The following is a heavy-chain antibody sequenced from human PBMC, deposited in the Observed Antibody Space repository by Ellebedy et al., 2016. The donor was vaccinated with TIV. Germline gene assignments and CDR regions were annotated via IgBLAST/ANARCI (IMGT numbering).Heavy chain of an antibody. CDR1: GFTFSSYW. V-gene: IGHV3-66*02. CDR2: LYSGGTI. Sequence: GESLKISCAASGFTFSSYWMSWVRQAPEKGLEWVATLYSGGTILYADSVKGRFSISRANSKNTVYLQMNSLRAEDTAVYQCARDSGYESVGYIPGGARSDYWGQGTLVTVSS. J-gene: IGHJ4*02. D-gene: IGHD3-22*01. CDR3: ARDSGYESVGYIPGGARSDY.